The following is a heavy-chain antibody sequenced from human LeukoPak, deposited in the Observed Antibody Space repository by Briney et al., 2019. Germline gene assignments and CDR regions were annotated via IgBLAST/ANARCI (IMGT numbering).Heavy chain of an antibody. CDR2: ISAYNGNT. CDR3: ARDLQGYCSGGSCYGAFDI. Sequence: ASVKVSCKASGYTFTSYGISWVRQAPGQGLEWMGWISAYNGNTNYAQKLQGRVTMTTDTSTSTAYMELRSLRSDDTAVYYCARDLQGYCSGGSCYGAFDIWGQGTMVTVSS. V-gene: IGHV1-18*01. CDR1: GYTFTSYG. D-gene: IGHD2-15*01. J-gene: IGHJ3*02.